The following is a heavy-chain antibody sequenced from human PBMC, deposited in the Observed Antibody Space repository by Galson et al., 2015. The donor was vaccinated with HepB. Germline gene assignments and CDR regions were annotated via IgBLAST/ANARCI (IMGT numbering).Heavy chain of an antibody. V-gene: IGHV3-30*09. CDR1: GYTFSTYA. J-gene: IGHJ4*02. CDR3: ARGAIAVAGLDY. Sequence: SLRLSCAASGYTFSTYAMHWLRQAPGKGLEWVAVVSHDGYTEYYADPVKGRFAISRDNSKDTLYLQTNSLRDDDTAVYYCARGAIAVAGLDYWGQGTLVTVSS. CDR2: VSHDGYTE. D-gene: IGHD6-19*01.